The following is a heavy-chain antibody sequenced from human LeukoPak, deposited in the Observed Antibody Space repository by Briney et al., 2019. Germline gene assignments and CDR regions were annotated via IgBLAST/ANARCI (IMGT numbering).Heavy chain of an antibody. J-gene: IGHJ4*02. V-gene: IGHV4-59*01. D-gene: IGHD3-22*01. CDR2: IYYSGST. CDR3: ARITYYYDSGGYSYYFDY. CDR1: GGSISSYY. Sequence: SETLSLTCTVSGGSISSYYWSWVRQPPGKGLEWIGYIYYSGSTNYNPSLKSRVTISVDTSKNQFSLSLTSVTAADTAVYYCARITYYYDSGGYSYYFDYWGQGTLVTVSS.